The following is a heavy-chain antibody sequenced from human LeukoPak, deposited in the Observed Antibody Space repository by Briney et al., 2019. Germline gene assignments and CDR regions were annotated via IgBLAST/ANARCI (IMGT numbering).Heavy chain of an antibody. D-gene: IGHD5-24*01. CDR1: GGSISSSSYY. CDR2: IYYSGST. CDR3: ARLADGYYYYYYMDV. V-gene: IGHV4-61*05. Sequence: SETLSLTCTVSGGSISSSSYYWGWIRQPPGKGLEWIGYIYYSGSTNYNPSLKSRVTISVGTSKNQFSLKLSSVTAADTAVYYCARLADGYYYYYYMDVWGKGTTVTVSS. J-gene: IGHJ6*03.